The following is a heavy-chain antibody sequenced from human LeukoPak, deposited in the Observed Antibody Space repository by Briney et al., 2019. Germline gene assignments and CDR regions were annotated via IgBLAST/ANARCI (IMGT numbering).Heavy chain of an antibody. CDR1: GGSFSGYY. V-gene: IGHV4-34*01. CDR2: INHSGST. D-gene: IGHD3-16*02. Sequence: SETPSLTCAVYGGSFSGYYWSWIRQPPGKGLEWIGEINHSGSTNYNPSLKSRVTISVDTSKNQFSLKLSSVTAADTAVYYCARNAGLYRRYFDYWGQGTLVTVSS. J-gene: IGHJ4*02. CDR3: ARNAGLYRRYFDY.